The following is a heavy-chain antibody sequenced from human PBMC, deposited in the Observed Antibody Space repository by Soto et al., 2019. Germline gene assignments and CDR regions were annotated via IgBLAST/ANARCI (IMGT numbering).Heavy chain of an antibody. Sequence: SVKVSCKASGGTFSSYAISWVRQAPGQGLEWMGGIIPIFGTANYAQKFQGRVTITADESTSTAYMELSSLRSEDTAVYCCARVVCTQNDYGGNSEVCAFDIWGQGTMVTVSS. CDR3: ARVVCTQNDYGGNSEVCAFDI. CDR2: IIPIFGTA. J-gene: IGHJ3*02. CDR1: GGTFSSYA. V-gene: IGHV1-69*13. D-gene: IGHD4-17*01.